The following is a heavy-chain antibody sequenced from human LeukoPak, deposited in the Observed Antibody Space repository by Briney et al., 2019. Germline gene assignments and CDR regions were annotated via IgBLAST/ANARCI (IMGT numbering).Heavy chain of an antibody. V-gene: IGHV1-46*01. D-gene: IGHD6-13*01. CDR2: INPSGGST. CDR1: GYTFTSYY. CDR3: ARDRAAAGLDY. J-gene: IGHJ4*02. Sequence: ASVKVSCKAPGYTFTSYYMHWVRQAPGQGLEWMGIINPSGGSTSYAQKFQGRVTMTRDTSTSTVYMELSSLRSEDTAVYHCARDRAAAGLDYWGQGTLVTVSS.